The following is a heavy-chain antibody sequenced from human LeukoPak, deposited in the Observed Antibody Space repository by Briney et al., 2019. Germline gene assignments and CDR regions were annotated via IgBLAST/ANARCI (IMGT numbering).Heavy chain of an antibody. V-gene: IGHV4-34*01. D-gene: IGHD2-2*01. Sequence: SETLSLTCAVYGGSFSGYFWSWIRQPPGKGLEWIWEINHSGSTNYNPSLKGRVTISVNTSKNQFSLKLSSVTAADTAVYYCARVRLHCSSTSCTYYYYYGTDVWGQGTTVTVSS. CDR3: ARVRLHCSSTSCTYYYYYGTDV. CDR2: INHSGST. J-gene: IGHJ6*02. CDR1: GGSFSGYF.